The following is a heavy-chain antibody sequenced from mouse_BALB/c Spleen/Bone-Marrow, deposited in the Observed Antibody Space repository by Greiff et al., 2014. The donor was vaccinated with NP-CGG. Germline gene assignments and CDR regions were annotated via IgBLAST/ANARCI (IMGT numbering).Heavy chain of an antibody. J-gene: IGHJ4*01. V-gene: IGHV3-1*02. CDR2: IHYSGTT. D-gene: IGHD2-3*01. CDR1: GYSITSGYS. Sequence: DVKFQESGPDLVKPSQSLSLTCTVTGYSITSGYSWHWIRQFPGNKLEWMGYIHYSGTTNYNPSPKSRISITRDTSKNQFFLQLNSVTSDDTATYYCARQNDGYLYYAMDYWGQGTSVTVSS. CDR3: ARQNDGYLYYAMDY.